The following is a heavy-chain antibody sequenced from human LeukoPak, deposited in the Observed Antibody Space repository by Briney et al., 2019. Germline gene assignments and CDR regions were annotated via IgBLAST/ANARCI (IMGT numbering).Heavy chain of an antibody. CDR2: ISSSSSYI. CDR3: ARVGCSSTSCYTQLGDFDY. J-gene: IGHJ4*02. Sequence: GGSLRLSCAASGFTFSTYSTNWVRQAPGKGLEWVSSISSSSSYIYYADSVKGRFTISRDNAKNSLYLQMNSLRAEDTAVYYCARVGCSSTSCYTQLGDFDYWGQGTLVTVSS. V-gene: IGHV3-21*01. CDR1: GFTFSTYS. D-gene: IGHD2-2*02.